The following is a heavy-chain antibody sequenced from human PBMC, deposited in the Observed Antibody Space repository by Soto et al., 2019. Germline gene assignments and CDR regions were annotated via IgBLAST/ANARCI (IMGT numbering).Heavy chain of an antibody. J-gene: IGHJ5*02. CDR1: GDSVSSISAA. D-gene: IGHD2-15*01. CDR3: ARGAYCSGGSCYWWFDP. Sequence: SHSLSLTCATSGDSVSSISAASKSIKKTRSRGIEWLGRTYYRSKWYNDYAVSVKSRITINPDTSKNQFSLQLNSVTPEDTAVYYCARGAYCSGGSCYWWFDPSGQATLVSVSS. V-gene: IGHV6-1*01. CDR2: TYYRSKWYN.